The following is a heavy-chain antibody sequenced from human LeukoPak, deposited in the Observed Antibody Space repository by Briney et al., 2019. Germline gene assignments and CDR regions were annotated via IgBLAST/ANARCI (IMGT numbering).Heavy chain of an antibody. CDR2: INSSSTYT. CDR1: GFFFSRYN. Sequence: GGSLTLSCAASGFFFSRYNMNGVRQTAGKGLEWVASINSSSTYTFYADSVKGRFTISRDNARNSLYLQMNSLRAENTAVYYCARSGYSYGFRYYFYMDVWGKGTTVTISS. V-gene: IGHV3-21*01. CDR3: ARSGYSYGFRYYFYMDV. J-gene: IGHJ6*03. D-gene: IGHD5-18*01.